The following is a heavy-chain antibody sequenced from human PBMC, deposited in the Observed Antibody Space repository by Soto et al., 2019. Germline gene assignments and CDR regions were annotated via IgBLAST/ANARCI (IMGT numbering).Heavy chain of an antibody. Sequence: QVQLVQSGAEVKKPGSSVKVSGKASGGTFSSYAISWVRQAPGQGLEWMGGIIPIFGTANYAQKFQGRVTITADESTSTAYMELSSLRSEYTVVYHCARGQWGMGYFDYWGQGTLVTVSS. V-gene: IGHV1-69*01. CDR1: GGTFSSYA. CDR3: ARGQWGMGYFDY. D-gene: IGHD3-16*01. CDR2: IIPIFGTA. J-gene: IGHJ4*02.